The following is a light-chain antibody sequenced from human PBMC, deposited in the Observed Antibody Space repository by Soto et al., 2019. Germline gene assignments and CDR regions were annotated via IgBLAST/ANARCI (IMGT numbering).Light chain of an antibody. CDR1: QSVLYSSNNKNY. CDR3: QQYYSTLLT. J-gene: IGKJ4*01. Sequence: DIVMTQSPDSLAVSLGERATINCKSSQSVLYSSNNKNYLAWYQQKPGQPPKLLLYWASTRESGVPDRFSGSGSGTDFTLTISSLQAEDVAVYYCQQYYSTLLTFGGGTKVEIK. CDR2: WAS. V-gene: IGKV4-1*01.